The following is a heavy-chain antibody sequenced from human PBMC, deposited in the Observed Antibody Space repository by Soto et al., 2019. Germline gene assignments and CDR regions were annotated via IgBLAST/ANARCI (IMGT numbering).Heavy chain of an antibody. CDR1: GFTFRNYA. Sequence: QVQLVESGGGVVQPGKSLRLSCAASGFTFRNYAMHWVRQAPGKGLEWVALISFDGNNKYYADSVKGRFTISRDNSNTLYLQMDSLRPDDTAMYYCARQAKIGDRSQFYFDSWGQGTLVTVSS. J-gene: IGHJ4*02. V-gene: IGHV3-30-3*01. CDR3: ARQAKIGDRSQFYFDS. CDR2: ISFDGNNK. D-gene: IGHD3-16*01.